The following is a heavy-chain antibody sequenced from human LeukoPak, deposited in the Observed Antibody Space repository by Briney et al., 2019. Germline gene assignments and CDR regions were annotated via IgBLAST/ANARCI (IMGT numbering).Heavy chain of an antibody. D-gene: IGHD5-24*01. CDR3: ARHRSKWLQSSFDY. Sequence: SETPSLTCTVSGGSISSSSYYWGWIRQPPGKGLEWIGSIYYSGSTYYNPSLKSRVTISVDTSKNQFSLKLNSVTAADTAVYYCARHRSKWLQSSFDYWGQGTLVTVSS. V-gene: IGHV4-39*01. CDR2: IYYSGST. J-gene: IGHJ4*02. CDR1: GGSISSSSYY.